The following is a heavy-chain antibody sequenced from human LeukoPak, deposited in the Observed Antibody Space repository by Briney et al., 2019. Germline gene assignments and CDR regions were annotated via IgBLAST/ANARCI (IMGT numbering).Heavy chain of an antibody. V-gene: IGHV3-64D*06. CDR3: VKDRSGSFAFDI. CDR1: RFSFSSYV. CDR2: ITTNGDRT. D-gene: IGHD1-26*01. Sequence: PGGSLRLSCSASRFSFSSYVMHWVRQAPGKGLEFVSAITTNGDRTNYADSVKGRFTISRDNSKNTLYLQMSSLGAEDTAVYYCVKDRSGSFAFDIWGQGTMVTVSS. J-gene: IGHJ3*02.